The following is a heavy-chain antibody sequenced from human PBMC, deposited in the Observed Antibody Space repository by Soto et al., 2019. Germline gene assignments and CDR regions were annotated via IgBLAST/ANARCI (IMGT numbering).Heavy chain of an antibody. CDR1: GGSFSSYI. J-gene: IGHJ6*02. D-gene: IGHD7-27*01. CDR2: IIPVLGVE. CDR3: AKSPNPGSATSSSYVMDV. Sequence: QVQLVQSGSEVKKPGSSVKVSCKASGGSFSSYIVTWVRQAPGQGLEWMGRIIPVLGVEYYAEKFQGRVTITADKSTSTAYMELSSLRSEDTALYYCAKSPNPGSATSSSYVMDVWGQVTTVTVSS. V-gene: IGHV1-69*02.